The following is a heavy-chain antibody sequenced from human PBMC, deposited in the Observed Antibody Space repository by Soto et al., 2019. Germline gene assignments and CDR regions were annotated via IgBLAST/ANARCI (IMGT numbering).Heavy chain of an antibody. CDR1: GFTFSSYA. V-gene: IGHV3-23*01. CDR2: ISGSGGST. J-gene: IGHJ3*02. Sequence: GGSLRLSCAASGFTFSSYAMSWVRQAPGKGLEWVSAISGSGGSTYYADSVKGRFTISRDNSKNTLYLQMNSLRAEDTAVYYCAKDLGGYGDSDDAFDIWGQGTMVTVSS. D-gene: IGHD4-17*01. CDR3: AKDLGGYGDSDDAFDI.